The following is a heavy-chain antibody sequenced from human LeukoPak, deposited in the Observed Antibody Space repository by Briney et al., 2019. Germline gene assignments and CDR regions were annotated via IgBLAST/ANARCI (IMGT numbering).Heavy chain of an antibody. J-gene: IGHJ4*02. V-gene: IGHV1-2*04. D-gene: IGHD3-22*01. CDR3: ARVYYDSSGYYFDY. Sequence: ASVKVSCKASGYTFTGYYMHWVRQAPGQGLEWMGWINPNSGGTNYAQKFQGWVTMTRDTSISTAYMELSRLRSDDTAVYYCARVYYDSSGYYFDYWGQGTLVTVSS. CDR1: GYTFTGYY. CDR2: INPNSGGT.